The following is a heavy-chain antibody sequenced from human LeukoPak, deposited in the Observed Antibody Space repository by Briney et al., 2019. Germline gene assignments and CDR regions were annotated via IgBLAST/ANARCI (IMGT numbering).Heavy chain of an antibody. V-gene: IGHV4-34*01. CDR2: INHSGST. D-gene: IGHD5-18*01. CDR3: ARGPWGYSYDRREYFQH. J-gene: IGHJ1*01. CDR1: GGSFRGYY. Sequence: SETLSLTCAVYGGSFRGYYWSWLRQPPGKGLEWFGEINHSGSTNYNPSLKSRVTISVDTSKNQFSLKLSSVTAADTAVYYCARGPWGYSYDRREYFQHWGQGTLVTVSA.